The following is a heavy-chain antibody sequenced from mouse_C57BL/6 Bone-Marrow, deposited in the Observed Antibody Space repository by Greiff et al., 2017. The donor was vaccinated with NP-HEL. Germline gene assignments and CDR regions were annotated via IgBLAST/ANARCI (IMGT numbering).Heavy chain of an antibody. Sequence: VQLQQSGPVLVKPGASVKMSCKASGYTFTDYYMNWVKQSHGKSLEWIGVINPYNGGTSYNQKFKGQATLTVDKSSSTAYMELNSLTSEDSAVYYCARVYAVYYFDYWGQGTTLTVSS. CDR1: GYTFTDYY. V-gene: IGHV1-19*01. J-gene: IGHJ2*01. CDR2: INPYNGGT. CDR3: ARVYAVYYFDY. D-gene: IGHD6-5*01.